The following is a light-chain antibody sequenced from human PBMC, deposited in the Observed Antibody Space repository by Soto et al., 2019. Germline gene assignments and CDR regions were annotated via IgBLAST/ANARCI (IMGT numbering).Light chain of an antibody. J-gene: IGKJ4*01. CDR3: QQRAKWPPT. CDR1: QSVTGS. Sequence: EIVLTQSPATLSLSPGERATLSWRASQSVTGSVAWYQQKPGQSPRLLIYRASDRASGIPARFTGSGSGTEFTLTINSLEPEDFAVYYCQQRAKWPPTFGGGTKVEIK. V-gene: IGKV3-11*01. CDR2: RAS.